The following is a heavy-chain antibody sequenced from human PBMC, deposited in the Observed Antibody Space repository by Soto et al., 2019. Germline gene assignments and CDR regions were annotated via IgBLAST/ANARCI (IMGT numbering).Heavy chain of an antibody. Sequence: QVQLVQSGAEVKKPGSSVKVSCKASGGTFSSYAISWVRQAPGQGLEWMGGIIPIFGTANYAQKFKGRVTINADKSTSTAYMERSSLRSEDTAVYYGSRGPRYCSSTSCYTGDYWGQGTLVTVSS. J-gene: IGHJ4*02. CDR1: GGTFSSYA. CDR3: SRGPRYCSSTSCYTGDY. V-gene: IGHV1-69*06. CDR2: IIPIFGTA. D-gene: IGHD2-2*02.